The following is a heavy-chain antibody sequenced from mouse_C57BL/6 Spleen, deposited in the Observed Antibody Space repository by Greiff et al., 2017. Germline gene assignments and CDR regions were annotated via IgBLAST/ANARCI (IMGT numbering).Heavy chain of an antibody. CDR3: ARDYSNYYFDY. Sequence: VKLMESGAELARPGASVKLSCKASGYTFTSYGISWVKQRTGQGLEWIGEIYPRSGNTYYNEKFKGKATLTADKSSSTAYMELRSLTSEDSAVYFCARDYSNYYFDYWGQGTTLTVSS. J-gene: IGHJ2*01. D-gene: IGHD2-5*01. CDR2: IYPRSGNT. CDR1: GYTFTSYG. V-gene: IGHV1-81*01.